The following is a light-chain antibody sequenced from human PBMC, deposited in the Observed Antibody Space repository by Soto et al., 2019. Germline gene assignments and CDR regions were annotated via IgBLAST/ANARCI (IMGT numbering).Light chain of an antibody. CDR2: DVT. Sequence: QSVLTQPPSASGSPGQSVTISCTGTSSDIGVYDYVSWYQRHPGKAPKLVIYDVTKRPSGVPDRFSGSKSVTSASLAITGLQAEDEADYYCQSYDSSLSGWVFGGGTKLTVL. J-gene: IGLJ3*02. V-gene: IGLV2-8*01. CDR1: SSDIGVYDY. CDR3: QSYDSSLSGWV.